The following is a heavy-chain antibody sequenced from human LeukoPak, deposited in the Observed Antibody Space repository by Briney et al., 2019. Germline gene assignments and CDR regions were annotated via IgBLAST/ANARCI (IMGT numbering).Heavy chain of an antibody. D-gene: IGHD3-9*01. CDR1: GFTFDDYA. Sequence: GGSLRLSCAASGFTFDDYAMHWVRQAPGKGLEWVSGISWNSGSIGYADSVKGRFTISRDNAKNSLYLQMNSLRAEDTALYYCAKDMGEQWGYDILTGEIDYWGQGTLVTVSS. V-gene: IGHV3-9*01. CDR3: AKDMGEQWGYDILTGEIDY. J-gene: IGHJ4*02. CDR2: ISWNSGSI.